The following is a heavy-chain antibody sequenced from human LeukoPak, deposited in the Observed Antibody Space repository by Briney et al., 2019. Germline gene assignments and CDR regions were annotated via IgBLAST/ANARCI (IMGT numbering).Heavy chain of an antibody. V-gene: IGHV3-11*01. CDR1: GFSFSNYY. J-gene: IGHJ4*02. CDR2: ISGSGDDI. Sequence: KPGGSLRLSCAASGFSFSNYYMSWIRQTPGKGQEWLSYISGSGDDIHHADSVKGRFTISRDNARNSLYLQMNSLRAEDTAMYYCVRDIRAVGITLYFDYWGQGILVTVTS. CDR3: VRDIRAVGITLYFDY. D-gene: IGHD3-22*01.